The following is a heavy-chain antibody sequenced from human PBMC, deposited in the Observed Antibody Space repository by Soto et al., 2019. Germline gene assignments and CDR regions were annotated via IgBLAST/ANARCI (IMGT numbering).Heavy chain of an antibody. V-gene: IGHV3-74*01. CDR2: IKFDASIV. CDR3: ARGASGRFYFDY. D-gene: IGHD3-10*01. CDR1: GFTFSSYW. Sequence: EVQLVESGGGLVQPGGSLRLSCEASGFTFSSYWMHWVRQAPGKGLVWISRIKFDASIVNYAASVKGRFTISRDNAKNTVYLQMNSLSAEDTALYYCARGASGRFYFDYWGQGTVVTVSS. J-gene: IGHJ4*02.